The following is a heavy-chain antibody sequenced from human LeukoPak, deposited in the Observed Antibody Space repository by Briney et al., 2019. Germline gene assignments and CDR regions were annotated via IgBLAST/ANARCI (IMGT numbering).Heavy chain of an antibody. V-gene: IGHV5-51*01. CDR1: GYSFTSYW. D-gene: IGHD5-12*01. Sequence: GESLKISCKGSGYSFTSYWIGWVRHMPGKGLEWMGIIYPGDSDTRYSPSFPGQVTISADTSISTAYLQWSSLKASDTAMYYCARRSGYSGYDEGYYFDYWGQGTLVTVSS. J-gene: IGHJ4*02. CDR3: ARRSGYSGYDEGYYFDY. CDR2: IYPGDSDT.